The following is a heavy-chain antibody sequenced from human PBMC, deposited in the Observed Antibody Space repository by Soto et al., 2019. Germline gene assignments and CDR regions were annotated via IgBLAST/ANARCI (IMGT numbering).Heavy chain of an antibody. D-gene: IGHD5-18*01. CDR2: ISGSGGST. CDR1: GFTFSSYA. Sequence: EVQLLESGGGLVQPGGSLRLSCAASGFTFSSYAMSWVRQAPGKGLEWVAAISGSGGSTYYADSVKGRFTISRDNSKNNLYMQMTSQRAEDTAVYYCAKDLQGEGAMVPGPYYYYYMDVWGKGTTVTVSS. J-gene: IGHJ6*03. V-gene: IGHV3-23*01. CDR3: AKDLQGEGAMVPGPYYYYYMDV.